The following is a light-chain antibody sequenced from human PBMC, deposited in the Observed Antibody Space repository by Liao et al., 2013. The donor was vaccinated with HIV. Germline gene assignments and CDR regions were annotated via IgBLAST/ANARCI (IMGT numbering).Light chain of an antibody. CDR1: SVGTET. CDR3: QAWDSTTVV. J-gene: IGLJ2*01. Sequence: SDVLTQPPSVSVARGKTARIPCGGDSVGTETVHWYQQKPGQAPVLLLNRDSDLPSGTLERLSDSSSGNTATLTISGTQSIDEADYYCQAWDSTTVVFGGGTKLTVL. CDR2: RDS. V-gene: IGLV3-21*01.